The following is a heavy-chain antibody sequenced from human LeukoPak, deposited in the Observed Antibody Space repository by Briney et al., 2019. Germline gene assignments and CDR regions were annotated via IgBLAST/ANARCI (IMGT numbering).Heavy chain of an antibody. Sequence: ASVKVSCKVSGYTLTELSMHWVRQAPGKGLEWMGGFDPEDGETIYAQKFQGRVTMTEDTSTDTAYMELSSLRSEDTSVYYCSLGCSGGSCHLSWGQGTLVTVSS. J-gene: IGHJ4*02. CDR3: SLGCSGGSCHLS. CDR2: FDPEDGET. V-gene: IGHV1-24*01. D-gene: IGHD2-15*01. CDR1: GYTLTELS.